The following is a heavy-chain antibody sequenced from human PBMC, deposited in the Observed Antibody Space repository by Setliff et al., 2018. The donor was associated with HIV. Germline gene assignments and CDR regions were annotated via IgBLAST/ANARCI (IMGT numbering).Heavy chain of an antibody. V-gene: IGHV4-38-2*01. J-gene: IGHJ4*02. CDR3: ARGASKELDY. Sequence: PSETLSLTCAVSGYSISSGFYWGWIRQPPGKGLEWIGEINHSGSTSYNPSLMSRVTISVDTSKDQFSLKLRSVTAADTAVYYCARGASKELDYWGPGTLVTVSS. CDR2: INHSGST. D-gene: IGHD1-1*01. CDR1: GYSISSGFY.